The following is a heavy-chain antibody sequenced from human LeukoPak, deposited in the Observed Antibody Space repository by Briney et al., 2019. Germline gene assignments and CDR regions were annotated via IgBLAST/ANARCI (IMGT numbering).Heavy chain of an antibody. CDR3: ARDGGDCSSTSCYYDILTGYRNDAFDI. Sequence: GASVKVSCKASGYTFTGYYMHWVRQAPGQGLEWMGRINPNSGGTNYAQKFQGRVTMTRDTSISTAYMELSRLRSDDTAVYYCARDGGDCSSTSCYYDILTGYRNDAFDIWGQGTMVTVSS. D-gene: IGHD3-9*01. J-gene: IGHJ3*02. CDR2: INPNSGGT. V-gene: IGHV1-2*06. CDR1: GYTFTGYY.